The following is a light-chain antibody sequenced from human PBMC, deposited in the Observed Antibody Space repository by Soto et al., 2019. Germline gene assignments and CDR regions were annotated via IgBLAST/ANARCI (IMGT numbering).Light chain of an antibody. CDR3: QHYGSSRFT. CDR2: GAS. J-gene: IGKJ3*01. V-gene: IGKV3-20*01. CDR1: QSVSSSY. Sequence: ESVLTQSPGTLSLSPGERATLSCRASQSVSSSYLAWYQQKPGQAPRLLIYGASSRATGIPDRFSGSGSGTDFTLTISRLEPEDFSVYYCQHYGSSRFTFVPGTKVDIK.